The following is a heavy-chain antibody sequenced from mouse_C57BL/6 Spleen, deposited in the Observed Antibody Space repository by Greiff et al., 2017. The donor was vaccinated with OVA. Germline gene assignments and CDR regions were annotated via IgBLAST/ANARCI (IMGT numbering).Heavy chain of an antibody. J-gene: IGHJ3*01. CDR1: GYTFTSYW. CDR3: ARRDYGSSYGFAY. D-gene: IGHD1-1*01. CDR2: LDPSDSYT. Sequence: QVQLQQPGAELVKPGASVKLSCKASGYTFTSYWMQWVKQRPGQGLEWIGELDPSDSYTNYNQKFKGKATLTVETSSSTSYMQLSSLTSEDSAVYYCARRDYGSSYGFAYWGQGTLVTVSA. V-gene: IGHV1-50*01.